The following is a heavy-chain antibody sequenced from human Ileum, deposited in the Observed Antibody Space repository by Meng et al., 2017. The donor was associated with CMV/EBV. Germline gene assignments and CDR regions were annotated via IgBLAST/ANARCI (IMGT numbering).Heavy chain of an antibody. D-gene: IGHD2-15*01. J-gene: IGHJ4*02. CDR3: AIIIAVGSYGCKFDY. CDR2: TTACTRNS. CDR1: FSLSA. V-gene: IGHV1-3*01. Sequence: FSLSAIHWLRLASVRRLNSIFCTTACTRNSQYSPTFPTSVSITRDTSAIITYMDLSSLRSEDTAVYYCAIIIAVGSYGCKFDYWGQGTLVTVSS.